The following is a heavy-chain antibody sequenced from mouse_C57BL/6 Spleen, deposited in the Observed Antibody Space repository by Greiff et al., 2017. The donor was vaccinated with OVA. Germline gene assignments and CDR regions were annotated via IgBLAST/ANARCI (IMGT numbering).Heavy chain of an antibody. V-gene: IGHV5-17*01. CDR3: ARQGGQLRLWFAY. CDR1: GFTFSDYG. D-gene: IGHD3-2*02. J-gene: IGHJ3*01. CDR2: ISSGSSTI. Sequence: EVQRVESGGGLVKPGGSLKLSCAASGFTFSDYGMHWVRQAPEKGLEWVAYISSGSSTIYYADTVKGRFTISRDNAKNTLFLQMTSLRSEDTAMYYCARQGGQLRLWFAYWGQGTLVTVSA.